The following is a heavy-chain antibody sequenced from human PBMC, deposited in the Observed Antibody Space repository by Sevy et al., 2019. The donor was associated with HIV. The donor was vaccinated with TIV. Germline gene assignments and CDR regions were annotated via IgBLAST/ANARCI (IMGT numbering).Heavy chain of an antibody. CDR1: GFTFSSYE. Sequence: GGSLRLSCEASGFTFSSYEMNWVRQAPGKGLEWVSYISSSGTTIKNADSVKSRFTISRDNAKNSMYMQMNSLRAEDTAVYYCARVDANYDKGFDPWGQGTLVTVSS. CDR3: ARVDANYDKGFDP. D-gene: IGHD3-22*01. J-gene: IGHJ5*02. CDR2: ISSSGTTI. V-gene: IGHV3-48*03.